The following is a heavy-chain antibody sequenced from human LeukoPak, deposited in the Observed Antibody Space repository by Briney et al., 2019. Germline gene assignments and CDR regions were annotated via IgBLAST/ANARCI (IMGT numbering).Heavy chain of an antibody. J-gene: IGHJ5*02. D-gene: IGHD4-11*01. CDR3: AKYYSNYGYWFDP. CDR1: GFNFITAA. CDR2: IGSSGGST. V-gene: IGHV3-23*01. Sequence: GGSLRLSCAASGFNFITAAMTWVRQAPGKGLEWVSLIGSSGGSTYYADSVKGRFTISRDNSKNTLYLQMNSLRAEDTAVYYCAKYYSNYGYWFDPWGQGTLVTVSS.